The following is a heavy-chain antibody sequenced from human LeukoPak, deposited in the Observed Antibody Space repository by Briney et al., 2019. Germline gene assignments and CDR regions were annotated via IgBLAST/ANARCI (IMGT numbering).Heavy chain of an antibody. CDR1: GFTVTNNY. J-gene: IGHJ6*02. CDR2: IDSGVTT. D-gene: IGHD3-10*01. V-gene: IGHV3-66*01. CDR3: ANGLWFGMDV. Sequence: GGSLRLSCAASGFTVTNNYMSWVRQAPGKGLEWVSVIDSGVTTYYADSVKGRFTISRDNSKNTLYLRMNSLKAEDTAVYYCANGLWFGMDVWGQGTTVTVSS.